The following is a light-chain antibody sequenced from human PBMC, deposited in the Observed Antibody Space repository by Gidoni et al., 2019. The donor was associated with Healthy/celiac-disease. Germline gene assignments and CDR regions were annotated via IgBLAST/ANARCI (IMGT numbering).Light chain of an antibody. CDR3: QQYYSYPYT. J-gene: IGKJ2*01. CDR2: AAS. CDR1: QGISSY. V-gene: IGKV1-8*01. Sequence: AFRLTQSPSSFSASTGDRVTITCRASQGISSYLAWYQQKPGKAPKLLIYAASTLQSGVPSRFSGSGSGTGFTLTISCLQSEDFATYYCQQYYSYPYTFGQGTKLEIK.